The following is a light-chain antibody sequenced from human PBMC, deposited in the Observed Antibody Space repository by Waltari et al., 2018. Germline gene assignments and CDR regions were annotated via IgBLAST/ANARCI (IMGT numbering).Light chain of an antibody. CDR1: QSIAND. J-gene: IGKJ4*01. CDR2: GAS. CDR3: QQYSTWRRVT. V-gene: IGKV3-15*01. Sequence: EIVMTQSPATLSVSPGERASLSCRAIQSIANDVAWYQQKPGQPLRLLIYGASNMATYIAARFSASASGRDFTLTISSLQSEDFVVDYCQQYSTWRRVTFGAGTKVEIK.